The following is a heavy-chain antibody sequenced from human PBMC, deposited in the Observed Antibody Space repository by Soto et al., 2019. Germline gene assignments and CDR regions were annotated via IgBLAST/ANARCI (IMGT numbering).Heavy chain of an antibody. CDR1: GYSFTSYW. CDR2: IYPGDSDT. J-gene: IGHJ4*02. CDR3: ARQQGYYYGSGSYLGEDYFDY. D-gene: IGHD3-10*01. V-gene: IGHV5-51*01. Sequence: GESLKISCKGSGYSFTSYWIGWVRQMPGKGLEWMGIIYPGDSDTRYSPSFQGQVTISVDKSISTAYLQWSSLKASDTAMYYCARQQGYYYGSGSYLGEDYFDYWGQGTLVTVSS.